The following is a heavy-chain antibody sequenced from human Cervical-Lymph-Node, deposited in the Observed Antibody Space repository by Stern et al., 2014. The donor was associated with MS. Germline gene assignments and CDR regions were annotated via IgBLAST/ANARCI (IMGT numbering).Heavy chain of an antibody. CDR1: GGSISSGGYY. Sequence: VQLVESGPGLVKPSQTLSLTCTVSGGSISSGGYYWSWIRQHPGQGLEWIGYLSNSGSSYYNPSLTSRVIISGDTSKNQVSLNLTSVTAADSAVYYCAAGYCTSASCYTGRNFGYWGQGTLVTVSS. CDR2: LSNSGSS. CDR3: AAGYCTSASCYTGRNFGY. V-gene: IGHV4-31*03. D-gene: IGHD2-2*02. J-gene: IGHJ4*02.